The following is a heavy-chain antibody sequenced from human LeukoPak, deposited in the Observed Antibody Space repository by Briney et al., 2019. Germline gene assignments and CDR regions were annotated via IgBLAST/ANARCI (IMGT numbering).Heavy chain of an antibody. J-gene: IGHJ3*01. Sequence: PGGSLRLSCAASGFTFTIYWMSWVRQIPGKGLEWVANIKQDGSEKYYVDSVKGRFTISRDNAKNSVYLQMNSLRAEDTAVYYCARDRYDILTGYNDAFDLWGQGTKVSVSS. D-gene: IGHD3-9*01. CDR2: IKQDGSEK. V-gene: IGHV3-7*01. CDR1: GFTFTIYW. CDR3: ARDRYDILTGYNDAFDL.